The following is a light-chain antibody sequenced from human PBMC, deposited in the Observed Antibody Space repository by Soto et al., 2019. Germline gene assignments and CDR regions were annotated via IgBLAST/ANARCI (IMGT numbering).Light chain of an antibody. CDR2: DVT. CDR3: CSYAGTYTFYV. V-gene: IGLV2-11*01. CDR1: SSDVGGYDY. Sequence: LTQPRSVSGSTGQSVTISCTGTSSDVGGYDYVSWYQQHPGKAPKLMIYDVTKRPSGVPDRFSGSRSGNTASLTISGLQAEDDADYYCCSYAGTYTFYVFGTGTKVTVL. J-gene: IGLJ1*01.